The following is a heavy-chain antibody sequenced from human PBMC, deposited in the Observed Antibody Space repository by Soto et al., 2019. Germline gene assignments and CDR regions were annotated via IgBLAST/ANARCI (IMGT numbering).Heavy chain of an antibody. CDR1: GYSFTIYA. V-gene: IGHV1-3*01. J-gene: IGHJ1*01. D-gene: IGHD3-22*01. CDR2: INAGNGNT. Sequence: ASVKLACKASGYSFTIYAMHWVSKAPGQRLEWMGWINAGNGNTKYSQKFQGRVTITRDTSASTAYMELNSLRAEDTAVYYCARDRVESGYPEYFQHWGLGTLVTVSS. CDR3: ARDRVESGYPEYFQH.